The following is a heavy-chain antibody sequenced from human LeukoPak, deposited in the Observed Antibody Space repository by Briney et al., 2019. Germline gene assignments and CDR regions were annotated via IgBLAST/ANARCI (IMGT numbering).Heavy chain of an antibody. CDR3: ARGHLGTWYFDY. Sequence: ASVKVSCKASGYTFTSYDINWVRQATGQGLEWMGWMNPNSGNTGYAQKSQGRVTITRNTSISTAYMELSSLRSEDTAVYYCARGHLGTWYFDYWGQGTLVTVSS. CDR2: MNPNSGNT. V-gene: IGHV1-8*03. CDR1: GYTFTSYD. J-gene: IGHJ4*02. D-gene: IGHD1-1*01.